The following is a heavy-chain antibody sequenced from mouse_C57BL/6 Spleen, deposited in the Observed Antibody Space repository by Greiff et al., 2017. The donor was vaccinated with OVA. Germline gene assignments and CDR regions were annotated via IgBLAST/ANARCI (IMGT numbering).Heavy chain of an antibody. CDR2: INPNNGGT. CDR1: GYTFTDYN. CDR3: ARSRGSSSNYAMDY. J-gene: IGHJ4*01. D-gene: IGHD1-1*01. V-gene: IGHV1-18*01. Sequence: VQLQQSGPELVKPGASVKIPCKASGYTFTDYNMDWVKQSHGKSLEWIGDINPNNGGTIYNQKFKGKATLTVDKSSSTAYMELRSLTSEDTAVYYCARSRGSSSNYAMDYWGQGTSVTVSS.